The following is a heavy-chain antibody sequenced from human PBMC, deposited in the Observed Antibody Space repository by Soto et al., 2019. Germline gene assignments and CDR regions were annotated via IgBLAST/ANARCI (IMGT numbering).Heavy chain of an antibody. CDR1: GFTFSTYA. CDR2: VSASGLNT. Sequence: GGSLRLSCAASGFTFSTYAMAWVRQAPGKGLEWVSGVSASGLNTDYADPVKGRFYISRDNSKNTVSLHMNSLRAEDTALYYCANDRPRRTSGYFFAYWGRGSPVTVSS. CDR3: ANDRPRRTSGYFFAY. D-gene: IGHD1-1*01. J-gene: IGHJ4*02. V-gene: IGHV3-23*01.